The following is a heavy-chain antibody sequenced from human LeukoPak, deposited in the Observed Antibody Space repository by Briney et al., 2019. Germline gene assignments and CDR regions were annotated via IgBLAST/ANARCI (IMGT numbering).Heavy chain of an antibody. Sequence: SETLSLTCAVYGGSFNGYYWSWIRQPPGKGLEWIGEINHSGSTNYNPSLKSRVTISVDTSKNQFSLKLSSVTAADTAVYYCARGGAAGYYYYYGMDVWGQGTTVTVSS. D-gene: IGHD6-13*01. J-gene: IGHJ6*02. V-gene: IGHV4-34*01. CDR1: GGSFNGYY. CDR2: INHSGST. CDR3: ARGGAAGYYYYYGMDV.